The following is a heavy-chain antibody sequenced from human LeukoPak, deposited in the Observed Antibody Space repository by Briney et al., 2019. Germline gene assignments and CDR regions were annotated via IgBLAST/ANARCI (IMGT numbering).Heavy chain of an antibody. D-gene: IGHD3-22*01. CDR2: IIPIFGTA. CDR1: GGTFSSYA. V-gene: IGHV1-69*05. Sequence: SVKVSCKASGGTFSSYAISWVRQAPGQGLEWMGGIIPIFGTANYAQKFQGRVTITTDESTSTANMELSSLRSEDTAVYYCARKIFDSSGYYYFDYWGQGTLVTVSS. CDR3: ARKIFDSSGYYYFDY. J-gene: IGHJ4*02.